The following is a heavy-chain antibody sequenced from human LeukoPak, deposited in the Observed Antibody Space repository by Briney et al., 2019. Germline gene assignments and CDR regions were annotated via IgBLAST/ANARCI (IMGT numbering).Heavy chain of an antibody. J-gene: IGHJ3*02. CDR2: ISSSSSYI. CDR1: GFTFSSYS. Sequence: GGSLRLSCAASGFTFSSYSMNWVRQAPGKGLGWVSSISSSSSYIYYADSVKGRFTISRDNAKNSLYLQMNSLRAEDTAVYYCAKGYYYDSSVTREAFDIWGQGTMVTVSS. V-gene: IGHV3-21*01. CDR3: AKGYYYDSSVTREAFDI. D-gene: IGHD3-22*01.